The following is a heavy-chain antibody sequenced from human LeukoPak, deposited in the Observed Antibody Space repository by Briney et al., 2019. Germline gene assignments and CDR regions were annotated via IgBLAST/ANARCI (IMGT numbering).Heavy chain of an antibody. J-gene: IGHJ4*02. D-gene: IGHD2-2*01. CDR3: ARWYCGTTGCYYDY. Sequence: GGSLRLSCAASGFTVSSNYMSWVRQAPGKGLEWVSVIYSGGSTYYADSVKGRFTISRDNSKNTLYLQMNSLRAEDTAVYYCARWYCGTTGCYYDYWGQGTLVTVSS. CDR1: GFTVSSNY. V-gene: IGHV3-66*01. CDR2: IYSGGST.